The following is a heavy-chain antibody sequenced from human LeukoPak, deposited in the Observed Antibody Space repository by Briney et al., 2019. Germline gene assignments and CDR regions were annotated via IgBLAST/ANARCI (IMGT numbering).Heavy chain of an antibody. CDR3: AKEEVPNGY. Sequence: PGGALRLSCAVSGFTFSNSAMSWVRRAPGKGLEWVSGISISGGDTYYADSVTGRFAISRDNSKNTLYLQKDSLRAEDTAVYYCAKEEVPNGYGGQGPLVPVPS. CDR1: GFTFSNSA. CDR2: ISISGGDT. D-gene: IGHD1-1*01. V-gene: IGHV3-23*01. J-gene: IGHJ4*02.